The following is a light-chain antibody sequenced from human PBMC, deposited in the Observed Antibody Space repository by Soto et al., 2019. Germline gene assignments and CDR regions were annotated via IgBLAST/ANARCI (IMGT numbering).Light chain of an antibody. V-gene: IGKV3-15*01. CDR2: GAS. CDR1: QSVSSN. Sequence: EIVLTQSPATLSLSPGERATLPCRASQSVSSNLAWYQQKPGQAPRLLIYGASTRATGIPARFSGSGSGTEFTLTISSLQSEDFAVYYCQQYNNWPRTFGQGTKVDI. J-gene: IGKJ1*01. CDR3: QQYNNWPRT.